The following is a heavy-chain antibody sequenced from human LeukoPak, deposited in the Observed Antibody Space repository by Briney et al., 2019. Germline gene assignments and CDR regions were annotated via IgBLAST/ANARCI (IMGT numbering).Heavy chain of an antibody. CDR2: INTNTGNP. CDR3: ASYYGDYLGEGFDY. CDR1: GYTFTSYA. D-gene: IGHD4-17*01. J-gene: IGHJ4*02. Sequence: GASVTVSCTASGYTFTSYAMNWVRQAPGQGLEWMGWINTNTGNPTYAQGFTGRFVFSLDTSVSTAYLQISSLKAEDTAVYYCASYYGDYLGEGFDYWGQGTLVTVSS. V-gene: IGHV7-4-1*02.